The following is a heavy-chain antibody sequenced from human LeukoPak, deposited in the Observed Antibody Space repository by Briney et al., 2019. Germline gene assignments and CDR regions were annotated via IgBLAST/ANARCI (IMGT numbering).Heavy chain of an antibody. CDR3: ARDRLQYGDYESFDP. CDR1: GYTFTVYY. D-gene: IGHD4-17*01. CDR2: IDPNSGGT. J-gene: IGHJ5*02. Sequence: GASVTVSFTSSGYTFTVYYMHWVRQAPGQGLEWMGWIDPNSGGTNYAQKFQGRATMTRHTSISTAYMELSRLRSDDTAVYYCARDRLQYGDYESFDPWGQGTLVTVSS. V-gene: IGHV1-2*02.